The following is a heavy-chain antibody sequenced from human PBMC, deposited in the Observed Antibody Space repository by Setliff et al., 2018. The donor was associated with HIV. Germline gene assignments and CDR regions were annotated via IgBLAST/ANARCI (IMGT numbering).Heavy chain of an antibody. CDR2: IIPDSGDT. V-gene: IGHV1-2*02. J-gene: IGHJ4*02. Sequence: ASVKVSCKSSGYTFTAYYLHWVRQAPGQGLEWMGYIIPDSGDTKYSQKLQGRITITAAKYTDTAYMELNNLRFEDTAIYYCASGGGREALRATAQLPHSWGQGTQVTVSS. CDR1: GYTFTAYY. CDR3: ASGGGREALRATAQLPHS. D-gene: IGHD1-26*01.